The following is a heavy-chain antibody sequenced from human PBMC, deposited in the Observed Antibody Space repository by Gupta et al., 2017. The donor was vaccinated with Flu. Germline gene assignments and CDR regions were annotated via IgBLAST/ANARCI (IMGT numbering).Heavy chain of an antibody. Sequence: EVQLVASGGVLVQPGGSLRLSCAASGFTFNNFWMSWVRQAPGKGLEWVANIRQDGSEKYSVDSVKGRVNTSRDNAKNSRYLQVNSLRAEDTAVYYGASELSLIYRGDELRYADYWGQGTLVTVSS. CDR2: IRQDGSEK. V-gene: IGHV3-7*01. CDR3: ASELSLIYRGDELRYADY. CDR1: GFTFNNFW. J-gene: IGHJ4*02. D-gene: IGHD5-12*01.